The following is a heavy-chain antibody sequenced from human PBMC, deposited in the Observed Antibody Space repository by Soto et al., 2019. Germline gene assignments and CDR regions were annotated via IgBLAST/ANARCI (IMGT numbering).Heavy chain of an antibody. CDR1: GGTFSSYT. Sequence: QVQLVQSGAEVKKPGSSVKVSCKASGGTFSSYTISWVRQAPGQGLEWMGRIIPILGIANYAQKFQGRVTITADKSTSTAYMELSSLRSEDTAVYYCARDLEIVTPYYYYGMDVWGQGTTFTVSS. V-gene: IGHV1-69*08. CDR2: IIPILGIA. J-gene: IGHJ6*02. CDR3: ARDLEIVTPYYYYGMDV. D-gene: IGHD5-12*01.